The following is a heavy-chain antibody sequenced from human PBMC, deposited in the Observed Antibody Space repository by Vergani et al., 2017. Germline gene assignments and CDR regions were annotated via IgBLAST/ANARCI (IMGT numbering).Heavy chain of an antibody. J-gene: IGHJ5*02. CDR2: IYHSGST. Sequence: QVQLQESGPGLVKPPGTLSLTCAVSGGSISSSIWWSWVRQPPGKGLEWIGEIYHSGSTNYNPSLKSRVTISVDKSKNQFSLKLSSVTAADTAVYYCARGYSSYYYGSGRWFDPWGQGTLVTVSS. V-gene: IGHV4-4*03. D-gene: IGHD3-10*01. CDR1: GGSISSSIW. CDR3: ARGYSSYYYGSGRWFDP.